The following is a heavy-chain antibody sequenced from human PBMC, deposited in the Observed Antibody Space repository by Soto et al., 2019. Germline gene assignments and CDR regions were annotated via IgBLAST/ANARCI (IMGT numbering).Heavy chain of an antibody. V-gene: IGHV4-30-2*01. CDR3: ARSGPPAGY. CDR1: GGSISSGGYS. D-gene: IGHD3-10*01. Sequence: SETLSLTCAVSGGSISSGGYSWSWIRQPPGKGLEWIAYIYHSVSTYYNPSLKSRVTMSVDTSKNHFSLKLSSVTAADTAVYYCARSGPPAGYWGQGTLVT. J-gene: IGHJ4*02. CDR2: IYHSVST.